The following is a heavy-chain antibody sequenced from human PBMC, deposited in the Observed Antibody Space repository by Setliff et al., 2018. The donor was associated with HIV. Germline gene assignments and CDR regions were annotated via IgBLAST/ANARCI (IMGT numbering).Heavy chain of an antibody. CDR3: ATGLQLWGVTVLDAFDI. D-gene: IGHD5-18*01. CDR2: IDPEDGKT. V-gene: IGHV1-69-2*01. J-gene: IGHJ3*02. Sequence: RASVKVSCKASGYTFTDQYIHWVQQAPGKGLEWMGQIDPEDGKTRFAEKFQDRVTINADTSTDTAYMELSSLRSEDTAVYYCATGLQLWGVTVLDAFDIWGQGTMVTVSS. CDR1: GYTFTDQY.